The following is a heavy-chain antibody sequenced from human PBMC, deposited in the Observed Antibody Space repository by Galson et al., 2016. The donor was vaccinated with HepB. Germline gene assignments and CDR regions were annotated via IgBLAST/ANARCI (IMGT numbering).Heavy chain of an antibody. CDR1: GHTATELS. Sequence: SVKVSCKVSGHTATELSMHWVRQAPGKGLEWMGSFDPEDAETVYAQKFQGRVTMTEDTSADTAYMELSNLRSEDTAVYYCATSYNDYILDYWGQGTLVTVSS. J-gene: IGHJ4*02. D-gene: IGHD4-11*01. CDR3: ATSYNDYILDY. CDR2: FDPEDAET. V-gene: IGHV1-24*01.